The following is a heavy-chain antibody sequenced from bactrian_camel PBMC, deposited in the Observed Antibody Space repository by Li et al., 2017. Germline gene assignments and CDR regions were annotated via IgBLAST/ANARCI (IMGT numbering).Heavy chain of an antibody. CDR2: IKSGGGTT. J-gene: IGHJ6*01. Sequence: VQLVESGGGLVQPGGSLRLSCVASGFTFSSYDMSWVRQVPGKGLEWVAGIKSGGGTTYYSDSMMGRFTISRDNAKNTVYLQMNSLTSEDTALYYCATDHIGIGSYYLNDFGAWGQGTQVTVS. D-gene: IGHD2*01. CDR1: GFTFSSYD. V-gene: IGHV3S40*01. CDR3: ATDHIGIGSYYLNDFGA.